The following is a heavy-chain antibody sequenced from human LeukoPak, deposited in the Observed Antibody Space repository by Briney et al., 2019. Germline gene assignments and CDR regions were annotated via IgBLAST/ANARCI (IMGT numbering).Heavy chain of an antibody. Sequence: ASVKVSCRVSGYTLTELSMHWVRQAPGKGLEWMGGFDPEDGETIYAQKFQGRVTMTEDTSTDTAYMELSSLRSEDTAVYYCATPGGSYNTFDYWGQGTLVTVSS. V-gene: IGHV1-24*01. CDR2: FDPEDGET. J-gene: IGHJ4*02. CDR1: GYTLTELS. CDR3: ATPGGSYNTFDY. D-gene: IGHD1-26*01.